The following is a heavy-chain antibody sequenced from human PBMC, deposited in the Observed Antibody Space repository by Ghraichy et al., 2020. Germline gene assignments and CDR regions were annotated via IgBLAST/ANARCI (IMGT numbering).Heavy chain of an antibody. CDR2: ISAYNGNT. Sequence: ASVKVSCKASGYTFTSYGISWVRQAPGQGLEWMGWISAYNGNTNYAQKLQGRVTMTTDTSTSTAYMELRSLRSDDTAVYYCAREVAAAGNIYNWFDPWGQGTLVTVSS. CDR1: GYTFTSYG. V-gene: IGHV1-18*01. D-gene: IGHD6-13*01. J-gene: IGHJ5*02. CDR3: AREVAAAGNIYNWFDP.